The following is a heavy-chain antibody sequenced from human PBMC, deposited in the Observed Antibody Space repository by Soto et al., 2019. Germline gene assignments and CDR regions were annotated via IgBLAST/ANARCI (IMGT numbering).Heavy chain of an antibody. CDR2: IYYSERTSYNSGST. Sequence: KSSETLSLTCTVSGDSMTSSSYYWGWIRQPPGKGLEWIGSIYYSERTSYNSGSTYYSPSLKSRVTISGDTSKSQFSLKLSSVTAADTAVYCCARHTRNQFDPWGQGTLVTVSS. V-gene: IGHV4-39*01. J-gene: IGHJ5*02. CDR1: GDSMTSSSYY. CDR3: ARHTRNQFDP.